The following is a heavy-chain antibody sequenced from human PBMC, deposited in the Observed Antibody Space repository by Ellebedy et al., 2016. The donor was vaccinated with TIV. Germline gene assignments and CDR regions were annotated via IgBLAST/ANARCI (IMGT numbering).Heavy chain of an antibody. CDR1: GFTFSSYA. CDR3: ARATNGFDL. V-gene: IGHV3-13*01. D-gene: IGHD2-8*01. J-gene: IGHJ2*01. CDR2: IGTAGDT. Sequence: GESLKISCAASGFTFSSYAMSWVRQAPGKGLEWVSAIGTAGDTYYPGSVKGRFTISRENAKNSLYLQMNSLRAEDTAVYYCARATNGFDLWGRGTLVTVSS.